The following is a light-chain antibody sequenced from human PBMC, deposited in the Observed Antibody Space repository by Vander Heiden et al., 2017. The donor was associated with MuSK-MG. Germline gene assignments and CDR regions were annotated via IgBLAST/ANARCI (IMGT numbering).Light chain of an antibody. V-gene: IGKV3-20*01. CDR1: QSVSSTY. CDR3: QQYGTSPYT. Sequence: EIVLPQSPGTLSFSPGERATLSCRASQSVSSTYLAWYQQKPGQAPRLLIYGASTRATGIPDRVSGSGSGTDFTLTITRLEPEDFAVYYCQQYGTSPYTFGQGTKLEIK. J-gene: IGKJ2*01. CDR2: GAS.